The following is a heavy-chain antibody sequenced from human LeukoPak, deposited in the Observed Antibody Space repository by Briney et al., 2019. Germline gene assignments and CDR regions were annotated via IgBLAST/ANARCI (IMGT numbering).Heavy chain of an antibody. CDR1: GGSISSRNW. CDR2: ISDSGST. CDR3: ASNTGTVFDY. V-gene: IGHV4-4*02. J-gene: IGHJ4*02. Sequence: SETLSLTCAVSGGSISSRNWWSWVRQPPGKGLEWIGEISDSGSTNYNPSLRTRVSISVDKSKNQFSLKLSSVTAADTAVYYCASNTGTVFDYWGQGALVTVSS. D-gene: IGHD7-27*01.